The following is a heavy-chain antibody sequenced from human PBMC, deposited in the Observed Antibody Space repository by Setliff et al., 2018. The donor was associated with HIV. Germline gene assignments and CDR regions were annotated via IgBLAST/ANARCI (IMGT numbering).Heavy chain of an antibody. D-gene: IGHD1-20*01. V-gene: IGHV3-23*01. CDR3: VKDRTYMAFDI. CDR2: IYDSGDRT. J-gene: IGHJ3*02. CDR1: GFTFSSYT. Sequence: GESLKISCAASGFTFSSYTMSWVRQAPGKGLEWVSGIYDSGDRTYYADSVKSRFTISRDNSKNTLYLQMNSLRAADTAVYYCVKDRTYMAFDIWGQGTMVTVSS.